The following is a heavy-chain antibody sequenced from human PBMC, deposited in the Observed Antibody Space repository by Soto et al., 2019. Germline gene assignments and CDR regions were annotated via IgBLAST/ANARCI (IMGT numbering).Heavy chain of an antibody. D-gene: IGHD3-10*01. CDR3: VGSYYYGSRSYYQVRAFDI. J-gene: IGHJ3*02. Sequence: ELQLVQSEAEVKKPGESLKISCQASGHSFPSYCMGWVRQMPGKGLEWMGIICPGDSDTTYSPSFQGQVTISADKSIKTAYLQWSSVKASDTAMYYYVGSYYYGSRSYYQVRAFDIWGQGTTVTVSS. CDR1: GHSFPSYC. CDR2: ICPGDSDT. V-gene: IGHV5-51*03.